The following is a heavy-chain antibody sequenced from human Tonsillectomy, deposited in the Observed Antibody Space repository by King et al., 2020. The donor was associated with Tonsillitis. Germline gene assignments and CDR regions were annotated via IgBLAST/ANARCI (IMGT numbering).Heavy chain of an antibody. CDR1: GGSISSSSYY. CDR2: IHYSGST. Sequence: LQLQESGPGLVKPSETLSLTCTVSGGSISSSSYYWGWNRQPPGKGLEWIGGIHYSGSTYYNPSPKSRVTISVDTSKNQFSLKLSSVTAADTAVYYCARGITMIVVPSGFDPWGQGTLVTVSS. D-gene: IGHD3-22*01. V-gene: IGHV4-39*01. J-gene: IGHJ5*02. CDR3: ARGITMIVVPSGFDP.